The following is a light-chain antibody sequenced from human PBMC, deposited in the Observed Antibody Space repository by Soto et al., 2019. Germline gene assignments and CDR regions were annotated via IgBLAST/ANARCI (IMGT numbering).Light chain of an antibody. CDR2: ANN. J-gene: IGLJ2*01. CDR3: AAWXXXLXXLV. CDR1: RSNIGINA. Sequence: QSVLTQPPSVSGTPGQRVSISCSGSRSNIGINAVDWYHQLPGTAPKVLIYANNQRPSGVPDRFSGSKSGTSASLAINGLXXDDEXHYYCAAWXXXLXXLVFGGGT. V-gene: IGLV1-44*01.